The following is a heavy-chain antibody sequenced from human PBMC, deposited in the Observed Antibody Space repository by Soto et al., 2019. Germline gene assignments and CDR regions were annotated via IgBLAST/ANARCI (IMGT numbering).Heavy chain of an antibody. Sequence: SETLSLTCTVSGGSIRSGGYYWTWIRQHPGKGLEWIGYIYYSGSTYYNPSLKSRVTISVDTSKNQFSLKLSSVTAADTAVYYCARTAYCGGDCSPLYYFDYWGQGTLVTVSS. V-gene: IGHV4-31*03. D-gene: IGHD2-21*02. CDR2: IYYSGST. J-gene: IGHJ4*02. CDR1: GGSIRSGGYY. CDR3: ARTAYCGGDCSPLYYFDY.